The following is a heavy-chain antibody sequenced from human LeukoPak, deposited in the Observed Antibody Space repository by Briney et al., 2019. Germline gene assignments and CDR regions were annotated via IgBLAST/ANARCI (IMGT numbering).Heavy chain of an antibody. CDR3: ARDHYYDSSGCYFDY. J-gene: IGHJ4*02. D-gene: IGHD3-22*01. CDR2: INHSGST. V-gene: IGHV4-34*01. Sequence: PSEPLSLTCAVDGGSFSGYYWSWLRQPPGKGLEWIGEINHSGSTNYNPSLKSRVTISVDTSKNQFSLQLSSVTAAETAVYYCARDHYYDSSGCYFDYWGQGTLVTVSS. CDR1: GGSFSGYY.